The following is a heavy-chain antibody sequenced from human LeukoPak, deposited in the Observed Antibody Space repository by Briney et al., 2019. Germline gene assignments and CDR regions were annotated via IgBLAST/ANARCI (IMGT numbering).Heavy chain of an antibody. J-gene: IGHJ4*02. D-gene: IGHD5-12*01. CDR2: LKEDGSQK. Sequence: GGSLRLSCAASGFTFSRNWMTWVRQAPGRGLEWVAHLKEDGSQKNYVDSVKGRFTVSRDNAKNSLYLQMNSLRAEDTAVYYCAMFGLVAAIDYWGQGTLVTVSS. V-gene: IGHV3-7*02. CDR3: AMFGLVAAIDY. CDR1: GFTFSRNW.